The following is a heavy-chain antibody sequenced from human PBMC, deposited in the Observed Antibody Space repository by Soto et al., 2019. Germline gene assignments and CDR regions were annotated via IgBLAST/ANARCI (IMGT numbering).Heavy chain of an antibody. CDR3: VRDRYSSSGWFDP. V-gene: IGHV6-1*01. J-gene: IGHJ5*02. CDR1: GDSVSSYSAA. D-gene: IGHD3-10*01. Sequence: SQTLSLTCAISGDSVSSYSAAWNWIRQSPSGGLEWLGRTYYRSRFFSDHAESVKSRIIINPDTSNNQFSLQLKSVTPEDTAVYYCVRDRYSSSGWFDPWGQGTPVTVSS. CDR2: TYYRSRFFS.